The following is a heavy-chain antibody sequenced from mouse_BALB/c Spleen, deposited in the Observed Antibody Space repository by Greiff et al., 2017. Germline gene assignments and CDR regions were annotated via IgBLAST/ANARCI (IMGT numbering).Heavy chain of an antibody. V-gene: IGHV1S56*01. D-gene: IGHD2-1*01. CDR2: IYPGNVNT. CDR3: ARGIYYGNHYAMDY. Sequence: QVHVKQSGPELVKPGASVRISCKASGYTFTSYYIHWVKQRPGQGLEWIGWIYPGNVNTKYNEKFKGKATLTADKSSSTAYMQLSSLTSEDSAVYFCARGIYYGNHYAMDYWGQGTSVTVSS. CDR1: GYTFTSYY. J-gene: IGHJ4*01.